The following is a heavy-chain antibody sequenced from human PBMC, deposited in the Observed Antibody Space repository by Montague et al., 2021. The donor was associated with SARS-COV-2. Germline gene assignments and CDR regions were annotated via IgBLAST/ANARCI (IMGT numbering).Heavy chain of an antibody. D-gene: IGHD2-8*01. V-gene: IGHV4-39*01. CDR3: ARQLPSYCATNKCYPYYFDG. Sequence: SETLSLTCTVSGGSISSPDYYWGCLRQSPGKGLEWIGSISYTGRTYSNPSLRSRVSFSMDTSKNDFSLSLSSVTVADTAVYFCARQLPSYCATNKCYPYYFDGWGQGALVTVSS. CDR1: GGSISSPDYY. CDR2: ISYTGRT. J-gene: IGHJ4*02.